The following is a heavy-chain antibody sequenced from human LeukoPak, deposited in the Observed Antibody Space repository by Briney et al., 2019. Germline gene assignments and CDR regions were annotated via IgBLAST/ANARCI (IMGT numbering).Heavy chain of an antibody. V-gene: IGHV1-24*01. Sequence: GASVKVSCKVSGYTLTELSIFWVRQAPGKGLEWMGSFDPEDGKTIYAQKFQGRVTMTEDTSTDTAYMELGSLRSEDTAVYYCATGYLVTAGLMDVWGQGTTVTVSS. CDR3: ATGYLVTAGLMDV. CDR2: FDPEDGKT. D-gene: IGHD6-13*01. J-gene: IGHJ6*02. CDR1: GYTLTELS.